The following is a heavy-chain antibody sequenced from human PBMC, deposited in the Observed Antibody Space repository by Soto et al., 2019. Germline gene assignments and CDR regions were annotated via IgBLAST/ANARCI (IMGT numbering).Heavy chain of an antibody. CDR1: GGSISSSSYY. Sequence: QLQESGPGLVKPSETLSLTCTVSGGSISSSSYYWGWIRQPPGKGLEWIGRFNYSGNTYYNPSLKSRVIISVDWSKNQFSLRLSSVTDADTAVYYCARHNRGNSRSTSCYTDYWGQGILVTVSS. CDR2: FNYSGNT. CDR3: ARHNRGNSRSTSCYTDY. D-gene: IGHD2-2*02. J-gene: IGHJ4*02. V-gene: IGHV4-39*01.